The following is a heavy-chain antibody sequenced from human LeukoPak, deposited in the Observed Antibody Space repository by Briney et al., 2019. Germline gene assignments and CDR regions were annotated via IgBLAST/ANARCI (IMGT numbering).Heavy chain of an antibody. V-gene: IGHV3-64*02. Sequence: GGSLRLSCAASGFTFSSYAMHWVRQAPGKGLEYVSAISSNGGSTYYADSVKGRFTISRDNSKNTLYLQMGSLRAEDMAVYYCARGEDSYCGGDCYPSGAFDIWGQGTMVTVSS. CDR3: ARGEDSYCGGDCYPSGAFDI. D-gene: IGHD2-21*02. CDR1: GFTFSSYA. J-gene: IGHJ3*02. CDR2: ISSNGGST.